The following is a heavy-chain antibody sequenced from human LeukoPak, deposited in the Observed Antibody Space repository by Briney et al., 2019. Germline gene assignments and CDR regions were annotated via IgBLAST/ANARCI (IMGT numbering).Heavy chain of an antibody. Sequence: GASVKVSCKASGYTFTGYYIHWVRQAPGQGLEWMGWMNPNSGNTGYAQKFQGRVTMTRNTSISTAYMELSSLRSEDTAVYYCARSSSWYNYYYYYMDVWGKGTTVTISS. D-gene: IGHD6-13*01. J-gene: IGHJ6*03. V-gene: IGHV1-8*02. CDR3: ARSSSWYNYYYYYMDV. CDR1: GYTFTGYY. CDR2: MNPNSGNT.